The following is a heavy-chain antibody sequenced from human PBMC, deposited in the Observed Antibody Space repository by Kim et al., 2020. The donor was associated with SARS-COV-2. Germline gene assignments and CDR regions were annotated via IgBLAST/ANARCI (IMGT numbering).Heavy chain of an antibody. D-gene: IGHD3-10*01. Sequence: GSLRLSCAASGFTFSSYGMHWVRQAPGKGLEWVAVIWYDGSNKYYADSVKGRFTISRDNSKNTLYLQMNSLRAEDTAVYYCARDHNRDYYGSGGSKGGGMDVWGQGTTVTVSS. J-gene: IGHJ6*02. CDR2: IWYDGSNK. CDR3: ARDHNRDYYGSGGSKGGGMDV. CDR1: GFTFSSYG. V-gene: IGHV3-33*01.